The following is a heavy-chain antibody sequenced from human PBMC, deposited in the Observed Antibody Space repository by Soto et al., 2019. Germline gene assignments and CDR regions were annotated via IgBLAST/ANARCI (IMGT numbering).Heavy chain of an antibody. D-gene: IGHD3-16*01. CDR2: IVNDGSST. CDR1: GFNFSDYW. CDR3: ARETRGTYYHDY. J-gene: IGHJ4*02. V-gene: IGHV3-74*03. Sequence: GESLRLSCAPSGFNFSDYWRHCGRQAPGKVVEWISRIVNDGSSTTYADSVKGRFTISRDNAKNTLYLQMNSLRAEDTAVYFCARETRGTYYHDYWGQGTLVTVSS.